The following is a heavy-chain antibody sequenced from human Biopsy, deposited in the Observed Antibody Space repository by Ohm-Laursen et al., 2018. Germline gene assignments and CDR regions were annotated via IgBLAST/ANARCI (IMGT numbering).Heavy chain of an antibody. J-gene: IGHJ2*01. CDR2: IYSSGGS. V-gene: IGHV4-4*07. Sequence: SETLSLTCSVSGGSTNDYFWSWIRQPAGETLEWIGRIYSSGGSSYNPSLKSQISMSMDTSNNQFPLTLTSVTAADTAVYYCARTPGKAVAGRFLDLWGRGTLVTVSS. CDR1: GGSTNDYF. CDR3: ARTPGKAVAGRFLDL. D-gene: IGHD6-19*01.